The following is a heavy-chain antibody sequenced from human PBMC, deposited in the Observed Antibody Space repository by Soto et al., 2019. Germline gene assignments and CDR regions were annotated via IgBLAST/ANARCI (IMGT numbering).Heavy chain of an antibody. V-gene: IGHV3-74*03. CDR2: INSDGSTT. J-gene: IGHJ4*02. D-gene: IGHD6-13*01. Sequence: PGGSLRLSCAASGFTFSIYWMHWVRQAPGKGLVWVSRINSDGSTTTDADSVKGRFTISRHNAKNTLCRQMNRLRAEATTVYYCATLDSSRCYYFDSWGQGALVTVSS. CDR3: ATLDSSRCYYFDS. CDR1: GFTFSIYW.